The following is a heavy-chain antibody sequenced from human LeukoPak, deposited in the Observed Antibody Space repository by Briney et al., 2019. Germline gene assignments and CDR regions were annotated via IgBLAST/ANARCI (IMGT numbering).Heavy chain of an antibody. J-gene: IGHJ4*02. CDR2: ISTGSSTI. Sequence: GGSLRLSCAASGFTFSTYSMIGVGQAPGRGLEGVSYISTGSSTIHYADSVQGRFTISRDNAKNSLYLQMNSLRDEDTAVYYCGYTNNFYHWGQGTLVVVSS. CDR3: GYTNNFYH. CDR1: GFTFSTYS. D-gene: IGHD3-16*02. V-gene: IGHV3-48*02.